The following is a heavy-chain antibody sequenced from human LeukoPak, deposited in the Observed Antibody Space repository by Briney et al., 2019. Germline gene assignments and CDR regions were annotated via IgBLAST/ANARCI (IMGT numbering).Heavy chain of an antibody. J-gene: IGHJ3*02. CDR1: GFTFSSYS. D-gene: IGHD3-16*02. V-gene: IGHV3-9*01. CDR2: ISWNSGSI. CDR3: VKDPQSFLDAFDI. Sequence: GGSLRLSCAASGFTFSSYSMNWVRQAPGKGLEWVSGISWNSGSIGYADSVKGRFTISRDNAKNSLYLQMNSLRAEDTALYYCVKDPQSFLDAFDIWGQGTMVTVSS.